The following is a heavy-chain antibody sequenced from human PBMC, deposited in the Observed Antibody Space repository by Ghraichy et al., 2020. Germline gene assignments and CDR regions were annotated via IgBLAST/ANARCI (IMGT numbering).Heavy chain of an antibody. CDR2: INHSGST. D-gene: IGHD2-2*02. V-gene: IGHV4-34*01. Sequence: SQTLSLTCAVYGGSFSGYYWSWIRQPPGKGLEWIGEINHSGSTNYNTSLKSRVTISVDTSKNQFSLKLSSMTAADTAVYYCARVSMRCSGTSCYSNVWGKGTTVTVSS. CDR3: ARVSMRCSGTSCYSNV. CDR1: GGSFSGYY. J-gene: IGHJ6*04.